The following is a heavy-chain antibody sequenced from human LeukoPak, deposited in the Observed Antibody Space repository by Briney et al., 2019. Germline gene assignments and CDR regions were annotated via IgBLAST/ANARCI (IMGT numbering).Heavy chain of an antibody. CDR3: ARSRRGGEFLI. CDR2: IYYSGST. CDR1: GGSISSGGYY. V-gene: IGHV4-31*03. J-gene: IGHJ4*02. D-gene: IGHD3-16*01. Sequence: SQTLSLTCTVSGGSISSGGYYGSWIRQHPGKGLEWIAYIYYSGSTYYNPSLKSRVTISVDTSNNQFSLKLSSVTAADTAVYYCARSRRGGEFLIWGQGTLVTVSS.